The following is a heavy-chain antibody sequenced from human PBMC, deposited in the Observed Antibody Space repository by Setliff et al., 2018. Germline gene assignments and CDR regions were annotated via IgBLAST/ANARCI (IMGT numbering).Heavy chain of an antibody. V-gene: IGHV1-2*06. CDR3: ARVKAPALYYYMDV. Sequence: ASVKGSCKASGYTFTGYYMHWVRQAPGQGLEWMGRINPNSGGTNSAQKFQGRVTMTRDTSISTAYMELSRLRSDDTAVYYCARVKAPALYYYMDVWGKGTTVTVSS. J-gene: IGHJ6*03. D-gene: IGHD3-16*02. CDR2: INPNSGGT. CDR1: GYTFTGYY.